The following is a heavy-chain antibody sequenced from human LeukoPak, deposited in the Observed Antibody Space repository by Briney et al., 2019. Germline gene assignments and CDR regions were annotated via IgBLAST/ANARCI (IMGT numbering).Heavy chain of an antibody. Sequence: GGSLRLSCAASGFTFSSYSMNWVRQAPGKGLGWVSSISSSSSYIYYADSVKGRFTISRDNAKNSLYLQMNSLRAEDTAVYYCARNPRDTGFHFDYWGQGTLVTVSS. D-gene: IGHD5-18*01. J-gene: IGHJ4*02. CDR1: GFTFSSYS. CDR2: ISSSSSYI. V-gene: IGHV3-21*01. CDR3: ARNPRDTGFHFDY.